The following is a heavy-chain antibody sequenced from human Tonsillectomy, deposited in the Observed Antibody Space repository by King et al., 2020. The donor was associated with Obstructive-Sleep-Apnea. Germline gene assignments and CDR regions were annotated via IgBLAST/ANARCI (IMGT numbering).Heavy chain of an antibody. CDR1: GFTFSSYG. CDR2: ISYDGSNK. D-gene: IGHD3-10*01. V-gene: IGHV3-30*18. J-gene: IGHJ4*02. CDR3: AKAEWFGEFSLFDY. Sequence: VQLVESGGGVVQPGRSLRLSCAASGFTFSSYGMHWVRQAPGKGLAWVAVISYDGSNKYYADSVKGRFTISRDNSKNTLYLQMNSLRAEDTAVYYCAKAEWFGEFSLFDYWGQGTLVTVSS.